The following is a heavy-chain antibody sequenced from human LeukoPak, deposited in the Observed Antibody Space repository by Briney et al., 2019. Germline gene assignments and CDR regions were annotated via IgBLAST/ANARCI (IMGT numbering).Heavy chain of an antibody. Sequence: ASVKVSCKASGYTFTGYYMHWVRQAPGQGLEWMGIINPSGGSTNYAQKLQGRVTMTTDTSTSTAYMELRSLRSDDTAVYYCARDLLTVTTRFFDYWGQGTLVTVSS. J-gene: IGHJ4*02. D-gene: IGHD4-17*01. CDR2: INPSGGST. V-gene: IGHV1-46*01. CDR3: ARDLLTVTTRFFDY. CDR1: GYTFTGYY.